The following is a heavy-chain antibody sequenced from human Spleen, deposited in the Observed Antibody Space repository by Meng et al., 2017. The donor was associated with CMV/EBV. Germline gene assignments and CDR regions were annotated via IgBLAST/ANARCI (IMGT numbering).Heavy chain of an antibody. CDR3: ARSYGSGTYYDHYFDY. CDR1: GYYLTSYG. D-gene: IGHD3-10*01. Sequence: SGYYLTSYGSTWARQAPGQGLEWMGWISTYNVDRNYAQKIQGRVSITTDTSTSTAYMELRSLRSDETAVYYCARSYGSGTYYDHYFDYWGQGTLVTVSS. J-gene: IGHJ4*02. V-gene: IGHV1-18*01. CDR2: ISTYNVDR.